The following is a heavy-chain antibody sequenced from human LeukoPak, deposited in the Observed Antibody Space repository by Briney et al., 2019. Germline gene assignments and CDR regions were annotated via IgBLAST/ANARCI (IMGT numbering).Heavy chain of an antibody. J-gene: IGHJ4*02. CDR3: AKHLAPSSGYLTLDY. Sequence: SENLSLTCTVSGGSISPYYWSWIRQTPGKGLEWIGHIYYSGSTSYNPSLKSRITISVDTSKNQFSLKLSSVTAADTAVYYCAKHLAPSSGYLTLDYWGQGTLVTVSS. CDR1: GGSISPYY. V-gene: IGHV4-59*08. CDR2: IYYSGST. D-gene: IGHD3-22*01.